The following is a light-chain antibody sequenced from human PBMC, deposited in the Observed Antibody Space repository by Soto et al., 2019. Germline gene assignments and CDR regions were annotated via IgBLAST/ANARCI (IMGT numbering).Light chain of an antibody. CDR3: SSHAGGNHWGV. CDR1: SSDVGAYNL. J-gene: IGLJ3*02. V-gene: IGLV2-8*01. CDR2: EVS. Sequence: QSVLTQPPSASGSPGQSVTISCTGTSSDVGAYNLVSWYQQHPGKALKLMIYEVSKRPSGVPDRFSGSKSGNTASLTVSGLQADDEADYFCSSHAGGNHWGVFGGGTKLTVL.